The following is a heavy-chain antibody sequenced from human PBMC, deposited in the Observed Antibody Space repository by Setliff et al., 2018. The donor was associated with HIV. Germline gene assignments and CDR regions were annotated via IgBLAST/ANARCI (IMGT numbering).Heavy chain of an antibody. J-gene: IGHJ5*02. CDR1: GGSFSGSY. Sequence: PSETLSLTCAVHGGSFSGSYWSWIRQPPGKGLEWIGELNYVGVTNHNPSLKSRVTISGDTSKKQFSLKLSSVTAADTAVYYCARDRRSIFGVDTKNWFDPWGQGTLVTVSS. CDR2: LNYVGVT. V-gene: IGHV4-34*01. D-gene: IGHD3-3*01. CDR3: ARDRRSIFGVDTKNWFDP.